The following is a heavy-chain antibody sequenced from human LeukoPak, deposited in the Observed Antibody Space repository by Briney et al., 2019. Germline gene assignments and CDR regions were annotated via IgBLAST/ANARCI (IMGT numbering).Heavy chain of an antibody. Sequence: GASVKVSCKASGYTFTSYYMHWVRQAPGQGLEWMGIINPSGGSTSYAQKFQGRVTMTRDTSTSTVYMELSSLRSEDTAVYYCARGGHCTNGVCPLRHWYFDLWGRGTLVTVSS. J-gene: IGHJ2*01. CDR1: GYTFTSYY. D-gene: IGHD2-8*01. CDR3: ARGGHCTNGVCPLRHWYFDL. CDR2: INPSGGST. V-gene: IGHV1-46*01.